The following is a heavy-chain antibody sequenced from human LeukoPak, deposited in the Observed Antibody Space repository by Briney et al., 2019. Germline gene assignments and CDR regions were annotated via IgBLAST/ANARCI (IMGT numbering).Heavy chain of an antibody. CDR1: GGSISSSSYY. Sequence: SETLSLTCTVSGGSISSSSYYWGWIRQPPGEGLEWIGSVYYGGSTYYNPSLKSRVTISVDTSKNQFSLRLSSATAADSAVYYCARGGALWTMINWGQGTLVTVSS. CDR2: VYYGGST. CDR3: ARGGALWTMIN. J-gene: IGHJ4*02. V-gene: IGHV4-39*07. D-gene: IGHD3-22*01.